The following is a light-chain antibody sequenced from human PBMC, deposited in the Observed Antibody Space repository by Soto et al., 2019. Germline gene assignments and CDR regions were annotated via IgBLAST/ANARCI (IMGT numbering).Light chain of an antibody. V-gene: IGKV3-15*01. CDR2: RAS. Sequence: EIAMTQSPATLSVSPGERATLSCTASHYVYSNVAWFQQRPGQAPRLLIYRASTRATGTPARFSGSGSGTEFTLTITSLQSEDFALYYCQQYHNLWTFGQGAEVEIK. J-gene: IGKJ1*01. CDR1: HYVYSN. CDR3: QQYHNLWT.